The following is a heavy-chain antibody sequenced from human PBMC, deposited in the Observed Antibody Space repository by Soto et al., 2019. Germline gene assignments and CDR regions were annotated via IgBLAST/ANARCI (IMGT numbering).Heavy chain of an antibody. J-gene: IGHJ6*02. CDR1: GYSFTSYW. CDR3: ARVSGYCSSTSSWEYYYYGMDV. Sequence: RGESLKISCKGSGYSFTSYWIGWVRQMPGKGLEWMGIIYPGDSDTRYSPSFQGQVTISADKSISTAYLQWSSLKASDTAMYYCARVSGYCSSTSSWEYYYYGMDVWGQGTTVTVSS. V-gene: IGHV5-51*01. D-gene: IGHD2-2*03. CDR2: IYPGDSDT.